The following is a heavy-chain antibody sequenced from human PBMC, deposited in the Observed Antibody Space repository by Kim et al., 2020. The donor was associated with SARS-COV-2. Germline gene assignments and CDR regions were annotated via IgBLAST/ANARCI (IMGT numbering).Heavy chain of an antibody. J-gene: IGHJ4*01. CDR2: TT. Sequence: TTYSAASEKDRFTISRDNSKTTLFLQMKSLRADNTAMYYCAKDLNLGFDSWGHGTLVTVSA. D-gene: IGHD7-27*01. CDR3: AKDLNLGFDS. V-gene: IGHV3-23*01.